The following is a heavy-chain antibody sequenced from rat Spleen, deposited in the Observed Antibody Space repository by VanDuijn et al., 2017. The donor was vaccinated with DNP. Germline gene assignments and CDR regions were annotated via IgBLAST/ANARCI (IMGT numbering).Heavy chain of an antibody. J-gene: IGHJ3*01. CDR1: GFTFNNYW. CDR2: ITSRGGTT. V-gene: IGHV5-31*01. D-gene: IGHD1-2*01. CDR3: ARQSAAISTGFAY. Sequence: EVQLMESGGDLVQPGRSLKLSCVASGFTFNNYWMTWIRQVPGKGLEWVASITSRGGTTYYPDSVKGRFTISRDNAKSTLYLQMDSLRSEDTATYYCARQSAAISTGFAYWGQGTLVTVSS.